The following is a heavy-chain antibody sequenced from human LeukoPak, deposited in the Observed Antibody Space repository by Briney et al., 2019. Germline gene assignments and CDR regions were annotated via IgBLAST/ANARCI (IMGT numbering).Heavy chain of an antibody. J-gene: IGHJ4*02. CDR3: ARDPFNPLFSYFDY. V-gene: IGHV4-38-2*02. CDR2: IYHSGST. CDR1: GYSISSGYY. Sequence: PSETLSLTCTVSGYSISSGYYWGWIRQPPGKGLEWIGSIYHSGSTYYNPSLKSRVTISVDTSKNQFSLKLSSVTAADTAVYYCARDPFNPLFSYFDYWGQGTLVTVSS. D-gene: IGHD3-16*01.